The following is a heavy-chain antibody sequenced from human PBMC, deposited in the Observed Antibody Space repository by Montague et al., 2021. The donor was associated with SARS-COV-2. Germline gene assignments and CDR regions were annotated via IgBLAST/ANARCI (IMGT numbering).Heavy chain of an antibody. V-gene: IGHV4-4*09. D-gene: IGHD3-22*01. J-gene: IGHJ2*01. CDR2: ISSNGKT. Sequence: ETLSLTRTVSGGSINDHYRSWIRQSPGKGLEWIGYISSNGKTNYNPSLKSRVTLSADASRNEFSLKLDSVTAADTAVYFCARRGYYDSAGYHWHLDLWGRGMLVTVSS. CDR3: ARRGYYDSAGYHWHLDL. CDR1: GGSINDHY.